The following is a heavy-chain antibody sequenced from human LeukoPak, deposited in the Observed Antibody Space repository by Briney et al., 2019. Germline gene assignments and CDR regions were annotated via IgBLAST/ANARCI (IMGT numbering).Heavy chain of an antibody. CDR3: ARMGGYSGYATH. CDR2: ILYSGTT. D-gene: IGHD5-12*01. J-gene: IGHJ4*02. CDR1: GGSISSYY. Sequence: KASETLSLTCTVFGGSISSYYWSWIRQPPGKGLEWIGYILYSGTTNSNPSLKSRVTISVDTSKNQISLKLSSVTAADTAAYYCARMGGYSGYATHWGQGTLVTVSS. V-gene: IGHV4-59*08.